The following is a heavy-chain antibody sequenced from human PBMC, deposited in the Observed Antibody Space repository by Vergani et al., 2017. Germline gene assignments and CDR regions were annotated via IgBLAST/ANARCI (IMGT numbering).Heavy chain of an antibody. CDR1: GGSITSGSFY. J-gene: IGHJ3*02. V-gene: IGHV4-61*02. D-gene: IGHD2-2*01. CDR2: IHSSGTT. Sequence: QVQLHESGPGLVKPSQTLSLTCTVSGGSITSGSFYWSWIRQPAGKGLEWIGRIHSSGTTNYNPSLKSRVTLSVDTSKNQLSLRMTSVTAADTAVYYCARRCSTTCSTMGRAAFDIWGQGTMVTVSS. CDR3: ARRCSTTCSTMGRAAFDI.